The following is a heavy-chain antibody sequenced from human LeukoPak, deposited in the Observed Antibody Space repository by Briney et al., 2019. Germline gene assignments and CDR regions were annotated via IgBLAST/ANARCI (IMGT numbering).Heavy chain of an antibody. CDR2: INPNSGGT. J-gene: IGHJ4*02. CDR3: ASGAGKGFSPFDY. V-gene: IGHV1-2*02. CDR1: GYTFTGYY. D-gene: IGHD3-10*01. Sequence: ASVEVSCKASGYTFTGYYMHWVRQAPGLGLEWMGWINPNSGGTNYAQKFQGRVTMTRDTSISTAYMELSRLRSDDTAVYYCASGAGKGFSPFDYWGQGTLVTVSS.